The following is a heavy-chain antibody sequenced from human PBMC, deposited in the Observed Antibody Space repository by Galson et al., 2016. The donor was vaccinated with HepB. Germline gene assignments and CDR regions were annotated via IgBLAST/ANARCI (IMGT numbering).Heavy chain of an antibody. V-gene: IGHV5-51*01. CDR2: IYAGDSDT. CDR3: ARRLRVDAPGPTGDYFDY. CDR1: GYSFTTSW. Sequence: QSGAEVKKPGESLKISCKASGYSFTTSWIGWVRQTPGKGLEWMGIIYAGDSDTRYSPSFQGQVTISVDKSISTAYLHWSSLKASDIAIYYCARRLRVDAPGPTGDYFDYWGQGT. J-gene: IGHJ4*02. D-gene: IGHD6-13*01.